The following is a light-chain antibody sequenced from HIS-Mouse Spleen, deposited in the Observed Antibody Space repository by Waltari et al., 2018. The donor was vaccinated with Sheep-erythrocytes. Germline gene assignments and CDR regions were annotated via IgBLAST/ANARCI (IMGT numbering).Light chain of an antibody. CDR3: SSYTSSSTQV. J-gene: IGLJ2*01. CDR2: EVS. CDR1: SSDVGGSNY. V-gene: IGLV2-14*01. Sequence: QSALTQPASVSGSPGQSITISGTGPSSDVGGSNYVSWYQQHPGKAPKLMIYEVSNRPSGVSNRFSGSKSGNTASLTISGLQAEDEADYYCSSYTSSSTQVFGGGTKLTVL.